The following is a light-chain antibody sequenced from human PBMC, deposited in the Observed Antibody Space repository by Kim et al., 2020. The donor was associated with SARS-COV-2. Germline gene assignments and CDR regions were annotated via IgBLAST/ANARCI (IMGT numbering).Light chain of an antibody. V-gene: IGLV1-51*01. CDR3: GTWDSSLSAGV. CDR2: DNN. J-gene: IGLJ3*02. Sequence: QSVLTQPPSVSAAPGQKVTISCSGSSSNIGNNYVSWYQQLPGTAPKLLIYDNNKRPSGIPDRFSGSKSGTSATLGITGLQTGDEAVYYCGTWDSSLSAGVFCGGTQLTVL. CDR1: SSNIGNNY.